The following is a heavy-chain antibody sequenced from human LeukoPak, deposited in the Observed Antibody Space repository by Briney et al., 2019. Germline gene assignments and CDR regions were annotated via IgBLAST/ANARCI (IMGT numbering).Heavy chain of an antibody. CDR1: GYTLTELS. CDR2: FDPEDGET. J-gene: IGHJ6*04. Sequence: GASVKVSYKVSGYTLTELSMHWVRQAPGKGLEWMGGFDPEDGETIYAQKFQGRVTMTEDTSTDTAYMELSSLRSEDTAVYYCATGGGTCSSTSCRPYYYGMDVWGKGTTVTVSS. D-gene: IGHD2-2*01. CDR3: ATGGGTCSSTSCRPYYYGMDV. V-gene: IGHV1-24*01.